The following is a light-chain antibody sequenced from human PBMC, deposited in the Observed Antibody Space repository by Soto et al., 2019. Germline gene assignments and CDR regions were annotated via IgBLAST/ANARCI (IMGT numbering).Light chain of an antibody. CDR3: NSQRSSGTRV. J-gene: IGLJ1*01. V-gene: IGLV2-14*01. CDR1: SSDVGSYKH. Sequence: QPVLTQPASVSGSPGQSITISCTGTSSDVGSYKHVSWYQPHPGKAPKLMSYEVSNRPSGVSNRFSGSKSGYTASLTISGLQAEDEADYYCNSQRSSGTRVFGTGTQVTVL. CDR2: EVS.